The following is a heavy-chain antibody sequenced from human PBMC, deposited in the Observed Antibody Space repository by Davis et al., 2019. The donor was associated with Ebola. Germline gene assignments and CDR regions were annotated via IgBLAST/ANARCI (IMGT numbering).Heavy chain of an antibody. CDR2: ISYDGSNK. CDR3: ARAAGASFDY. J-gene: IGHJ4*02. Sequence: GESLKISCAASGFTFSNYGMHWVRQAPGKGLAWVTIISYDGSNKYYADSVRGRFTISRDNSKNTLFLQMDSLRTDDTAIYYCARAAGASFDYCGQGTLVTVSS. D-gene: IGHD4/OR15-4a*01. V-gene: IGHV3-30*03. CDR1: GFTFSNYG.